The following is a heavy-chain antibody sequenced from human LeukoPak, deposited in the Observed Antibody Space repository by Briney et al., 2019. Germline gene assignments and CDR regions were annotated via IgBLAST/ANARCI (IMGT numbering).Heavy chain of an antibody. CDR3: AKDARQEWLRLGTLDY. CDR1: GFTFSSYA. J-gene: IGHJ4*02. Sequence: GRSLTLSCAASGFTFSSYAFHWVRQAPGKGLEWVATMSFDGTNKYYADTVKGRFTFSRDNSKKTLYLQMNSLRAEDTAVYYCAKDARQEWLRLGTLDYWGQGSLVTVSS. V-gene: IGHV3-30*04. D-gene: IGHD5-12*01. CDR2: MSFDGTNK.